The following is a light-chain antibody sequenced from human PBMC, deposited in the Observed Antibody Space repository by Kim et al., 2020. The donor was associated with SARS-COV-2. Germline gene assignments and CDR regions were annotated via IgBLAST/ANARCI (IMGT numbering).Light chain of an antibody. CDR3: NSYTSSTLDAV. V-gene: IGLV2-14*03. CDR1: SSDVGGYNY. CDR2: DVS. J-gene: IGLJ3*02. Sequence: QSALTQPASVSGSPGQSITISCTGTSSDVGGYNYVSWYQQHPGKAPKLIIYDVSNRPSGVSNRFSGSKSGNTASLTISGLQAEDEADYYCNSYTSSTLDAVFGGGTQLTVL.